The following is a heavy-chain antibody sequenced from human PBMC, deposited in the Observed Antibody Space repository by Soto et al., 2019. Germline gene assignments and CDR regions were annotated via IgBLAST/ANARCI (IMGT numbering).Heavy chain of an antibody. V-gene: IGHV2-26*01. CDR1: GGSISSYYW. J-gene: IGHJ6*02. CDR3: ARIPSYYDFWSGYNYYYYYGMDV. D-gene: IGHD3-3*01. Sequence: ETLSLTCTVSGGSISSYYWSWIRQPPGKALEWLAHIFSNDEKSYSTSLKSRLTISKDTSKSQVVLTMTNMDPVDTATYYCARIPSYYDFWSGYNYYYYYGMDVWGQGTTVTVSS. CDR2: IFSNDEK.